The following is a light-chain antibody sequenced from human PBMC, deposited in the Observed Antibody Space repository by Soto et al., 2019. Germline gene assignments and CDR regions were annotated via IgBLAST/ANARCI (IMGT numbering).Light chain of an antibody. V-gene: IGLV1-44*01. CDR1: NSNIGRNT. CDR3: AAWDESPNVPV. CDR2: SNN. J-gene: IGLJ3*02. Sequence: QSVLTQPPSASGTPGQRVTISCSGSNSNIGRNTVNWYQQLPVAAPNLLIYSNNQRPSGVPDRFSGSKSGTSASLAISGLQSEDESDYYCAAWDESPNVPVFGGGTKLTVL.